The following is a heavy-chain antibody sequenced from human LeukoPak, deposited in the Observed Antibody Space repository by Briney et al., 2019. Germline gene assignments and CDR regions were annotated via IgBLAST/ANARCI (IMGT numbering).Heavy chain of an antibody. CDR1: GFTFSSYT. D-gene: IGHD5-24*01. CDR3: VRDLGSQMATISDWFDP. Sequence: GGSLRLSCAASGFTFSSYTMNWVRQAPGKGLEWVSSISRSSSYIYYADSMKGRFTISRDNANNSLFLQMNSLRAEDTAVYYCVRDLGSQMATISDWFDPWGQGTLVTVSS. V-gene: IGHV3-21*01. CDR2: ISRSSSYI. J-gene: IGHJ5*02.